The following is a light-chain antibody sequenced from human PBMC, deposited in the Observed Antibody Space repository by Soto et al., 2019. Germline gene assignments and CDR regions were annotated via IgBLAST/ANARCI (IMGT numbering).Light chain of an antibody. Sequence: QSVLTQPASVSGSPGQSITISCAGTNSDVGGHNYVSWYQHHPGRAPKLILYEVSNRPSGVSSRFSGSKSGDTASLTISGLQAEDEDDYYCDSYTANNVLFGGGTKLTVL. V-gene: IGLV2-14*01. J-gene: IGLJ2*01. CDR3: DSYTANNVL. CDR1: NSDVGGHNY. CDR2: EVS.